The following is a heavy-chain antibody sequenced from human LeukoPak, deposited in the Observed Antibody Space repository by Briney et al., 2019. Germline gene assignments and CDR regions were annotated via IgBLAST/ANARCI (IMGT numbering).Heavy chain of an antibody. Sequence: GSLRLSCVASGLTVSSNYMSWVRQPPGKGLEWIGEINHRGSTNYNPSLKSRVTISVDTSKNQFSLRLSSVTAADTAVYYCCSSPSTLNWFDPWGQGSLVTVSS. CDR2: INHRGST. CDR1: GLTVSSNY. J-gene: IGHJ5*02. D-gene: IGHD6-13*01. CDR3: CSSPSTLNWFDP. V-gene: IGHV4-34*03.